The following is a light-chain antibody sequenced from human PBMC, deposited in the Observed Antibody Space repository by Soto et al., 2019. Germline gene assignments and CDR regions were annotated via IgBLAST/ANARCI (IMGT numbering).Light chain of an antibody. CDR2: MGS. CDR3: MQTLQSRT. Sequence: DIVVTQSPLSLPVTPGEPASISCRSSQSLLHSSGNIYLDRYLQKPGQSPQVLIYMGSNRASGVPDRFSGSGSGTDFTLKISRVEAEDVGVYYCMQTLQSRTFGPGTKVEIK. V-gene: IGKV2-28*01. J-gene: IGKJ3*01. CDR1: QSLLHSSGNIY.